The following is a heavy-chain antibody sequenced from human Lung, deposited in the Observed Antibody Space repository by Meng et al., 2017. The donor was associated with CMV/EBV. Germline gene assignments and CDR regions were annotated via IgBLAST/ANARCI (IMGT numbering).Heavy chain of an antibody. D-gene: IGHD2-15*01. CDR3: AHGGGDC. J-gene: IGHJ4*02. Sequence: QVQLVGAGGGVGQPGRSLRLVCAAYGFTFSSYAMHWVRQAPGKGLGWVAVISYDGSNKYYADSVKGRFTISRDNSKNTLYLQMNSLRAEDTAVYYCAHGGGDCWGQGTLVTVSS. CDR1: GFTFSSYA. V-gene: IGHV3-30-3*01. CDR2: ISYDGSNK.